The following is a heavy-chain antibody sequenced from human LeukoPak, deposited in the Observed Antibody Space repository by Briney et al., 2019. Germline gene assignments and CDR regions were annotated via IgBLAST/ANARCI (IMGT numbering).Heavy chain of an antibody. CDR1: GFTFSSYG. D-gene: IGHD5-18*01. CDR3: AKGLTGGYSYGYGIDY. Sequence: AGGSLRLSCAASGFTFSSYGMHWVRQAPGKGLEWVAFIRYDGSNKYYADSVKGRFTISRDNSKNTLYLQMNSLRAEDTAVYYCAKGLTGGYSYGYGIDYWGQGTLVTVSS. CDR2: IRYDGSNK. V-gene: IGHV3-30*02. J-gene: IGHJ4*02.